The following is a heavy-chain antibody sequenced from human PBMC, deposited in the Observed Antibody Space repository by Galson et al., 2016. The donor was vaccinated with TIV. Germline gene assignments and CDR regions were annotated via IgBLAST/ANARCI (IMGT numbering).Heavy chain of an antibody. Sequence: SLRLSCAASGFTFSIFAMTWVRQAPGMGLGWVSAIRGGGGSMYYAVSVKGRFTVYRDNSENTLFLQMNSLRAEDTADNYCTKVPSSGFSFYYGLDVWGQGTTVTVSS. CDR3: TKVPSSGFSFYYGLDV. CDR1: GFTFSIFA. CDR2: IRGGGGSM. J-gene: IGHJ6*02. D-gene: IGHD3-22*01. V-gene: IGHV3-23*01.